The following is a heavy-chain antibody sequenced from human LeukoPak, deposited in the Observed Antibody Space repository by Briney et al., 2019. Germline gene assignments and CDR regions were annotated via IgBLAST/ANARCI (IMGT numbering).Heavy chain of an antibody. CDR1: GFSFSSYA. D-gene: IGHD3-10*01. V-gene: IGHV3-23*01. Sequence: PGGSLRLSCAASGFSFSSYAMSWVRQAPGMGLEWVSCISGSGEITVYGDSLEGRFTISRDNSKNTLYLQMNSLRGEDTALYYCPQFFLPYLAGGTGSRWGQGTLVTVSS. J-gene: IGHJ4*02. CDR3: PQFFLPYLAGGTGSR. CDR2: ISGSGEIT.